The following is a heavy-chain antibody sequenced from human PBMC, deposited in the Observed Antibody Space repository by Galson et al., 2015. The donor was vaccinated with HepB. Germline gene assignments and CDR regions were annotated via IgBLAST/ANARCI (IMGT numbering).Heavy chain of an antibody. CDR2: IIPIFGTA. Sequence: SVKVSCKASGGTFSSYAISWVRQAPGQGLEWMGGIIPIFGTANYAQKFQGRVTITADESTSKAYMELSSLRSEDTAVYYCARVWGHYDYSNLAPFGYWGQGTLVTVSS. V-gene: IGHV1-69*13. J-gene: IGHJ4*02. CDR3: ARVWGHYDYSNLAPFGY. D-gene: IGHD4-11*01. CDR1: GGTFSSYA.